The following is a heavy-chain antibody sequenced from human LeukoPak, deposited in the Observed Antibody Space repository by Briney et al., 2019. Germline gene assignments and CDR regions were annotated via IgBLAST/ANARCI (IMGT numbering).Heavy chain of an antibody. CDR2: IYYSGST. CDR1: GGSISSGDYY. V-gene: IGHV4-61*08. Sequence: ASQTLSLTCTVSGGSISSGDYYWSWIRQPPGKGLEWIGYIYYSGSTNYNPSLKSRVTVSVDTSKNEFSLKLSSVTAADTAVYYCASEYCSSTSCSFDYWGQGTLVTVSS. CDR3: ASEYCSSTSCSFDY. D-gene: IGHD2-2*01. J-gene: IGHJ4*02.